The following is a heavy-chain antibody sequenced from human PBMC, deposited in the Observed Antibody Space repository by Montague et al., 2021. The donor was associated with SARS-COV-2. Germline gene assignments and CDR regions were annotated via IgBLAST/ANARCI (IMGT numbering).Heavy chain of an antibody. CDR1: GGSITNSNYF. CDR2: IVYNGST. V-gene: IGHV4-39*01. J-gene: IGHJ4*02. Sequence: SETLSLTCSVSGGSITNSNYFWVWIRQPPGKGLEWIGKIVYNGSTQYXPYFKSRLTLSVDTSKNQFSLRLRSVTAADTAFYCCARISWIPTAEPLTFDYWGQGAPVIISS. D-gene: IGHD5-18*01. CDR3: ARISWIPTAEPLTFDY.